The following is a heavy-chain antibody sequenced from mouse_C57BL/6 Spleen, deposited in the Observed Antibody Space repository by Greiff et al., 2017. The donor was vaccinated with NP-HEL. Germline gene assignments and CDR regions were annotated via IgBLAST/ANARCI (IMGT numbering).Heavy chain of an antibody. J-gene: IGHJ4*01. CDR3: ARSLTTVVAGAMDY. V-gene: IGHV8-12*01. D-gene: IGHD1-1*01. CDR1: GFSLSTSGMG. CDR2: IYWDDDK. Sequence: QVQLKESGPGILQSSQTLSLTCSFSGFSLSTSGMGVSWIRQPSGKGLEWLAHIYWDDDKRYNPSLKSRLTISKDTSRNQVFLKITSVDTADTATYYCARSLTTVVAGAMDYWGQGTSVTVSS.